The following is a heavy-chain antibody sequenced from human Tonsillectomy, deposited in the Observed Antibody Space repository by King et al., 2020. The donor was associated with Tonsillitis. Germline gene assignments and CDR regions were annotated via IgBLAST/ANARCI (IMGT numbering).Heavy chain of an antibody. CDR2: IYYSGST. J-gene: IGHJ4*02. D-gene: IGHD3-16*02. CDR3: ARAGAERGPFTFGGGIARRRKFYFDY. Sequence: QLQESGPGLVKPSETLSLTCTVSGGSISSYYWSWIRQPPGKGLEWIGYIYYSGSTNYNPSLKSRVTISVDTSKNQFSLKLSSVTAADTAVYYCARAGAERGPFTFGGGIARRRKFYFDYWGQGTLVTVSS. CDR1: GGSISSYY. V-gene: IGHV4-59*01.